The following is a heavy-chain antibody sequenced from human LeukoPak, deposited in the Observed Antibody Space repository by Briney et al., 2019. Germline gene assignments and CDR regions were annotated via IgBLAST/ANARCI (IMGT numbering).Heavy chain of an antibody. CDR3: ARDRGRIGMVRGEVWFDP. D-gene: IGHD3-10*01. CDR2: IYHSGST. CDR1: GYSISSGYY. V-gene: IGHV4-38-2*02. Sequence: SETLSLTCAVSGYSISSGYYWGWIRQPPGKGLEWIGSIYHSGSTYYNPSLKSRVTISVGTSKNQFSLKLSSVTAADTAVYYCARDRGRIGMVRGEVWFDPWGQGTLVTVSS. J-gene: IGHJ5*02.